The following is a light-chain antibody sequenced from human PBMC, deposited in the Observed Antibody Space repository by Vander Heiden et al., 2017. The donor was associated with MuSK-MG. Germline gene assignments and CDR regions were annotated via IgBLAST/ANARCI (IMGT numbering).Light chain of an antibody. V-gene: IGKV1-33*01. CDR2: AAS. CDR1: QDISNY. Sequence: DIQMTQSPSSLSASVGDRVTITCRASQDISNYLNWYQQKPGKAPKLLIYAASNLERGVPSRFSGSGSGTDFTLTISSLQPEDFATYYCQQYDSTLYTFGQGTKVDIK. J-gene: IGKJ2*01. CDR3: QQYDSTLYT.